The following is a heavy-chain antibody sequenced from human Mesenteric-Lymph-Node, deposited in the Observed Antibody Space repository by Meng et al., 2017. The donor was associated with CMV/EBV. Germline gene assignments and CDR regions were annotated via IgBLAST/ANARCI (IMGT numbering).Heavy chain of an antibody. CDR3: TALNVYCTNGVCYIDY. Sequence: ETLSLTCAASGFTFSNAWMSWVRQAPGKGLEWVGRIKSKTDGGTTDYAAPVKGRFTISRDDSKNTLYLQMNSLKTEDTAVYYCTALNVYCTNGVCYIDYWGQGTLVTVSS. CDR1: GFTFSNAW. D-gene: IGHD2-8*01. J-gene: IGHJ4*02. CDR2: IKSKTDGGTT. V-gene: IGHV3-15*01.